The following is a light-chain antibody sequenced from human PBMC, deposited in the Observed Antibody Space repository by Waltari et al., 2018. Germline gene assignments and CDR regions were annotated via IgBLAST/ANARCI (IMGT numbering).Light chain of an antibody. CDR2: EVS. Sequence: QSALTQPASVSGSPGQSITISCTGTSSDVGGYNLVSWYQQHPGKAPKLMIYEVSKRPSGVSNRFSGAKSGNTASLTISGRQAEDEADYYSCSYAGSSTPWVFGGGTKLTVL. J-gene: IGLJ3*02. CDR3: CSYAGSSTPWV. CDR1: SSDVGGYNL. V-gene: IGLV2-23*02.